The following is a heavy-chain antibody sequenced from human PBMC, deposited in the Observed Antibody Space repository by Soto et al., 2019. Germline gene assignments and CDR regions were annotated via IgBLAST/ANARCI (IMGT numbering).Heavy chain of an antibody. CDR2: ISSDGSRT. Sequence: EVPLVESGGGIVQPGGSLRLSCAASGFTFSSYWIHWVRQAPGKGLVWVSRISSDGSRTSYADSAKGRFTISRDNAKNTVYLPMNSLRAEDTAVYYCARGDGDYYDGNGYLGRHWGQGTLVTVSS. V-gene: IGHV3-74*01. CDR1: GFTFSSYW. D-gene: IGHD3-22*01. J-gene: IGHJ4*02. CDR3: ARGDGDYYDGNGYLGRH.